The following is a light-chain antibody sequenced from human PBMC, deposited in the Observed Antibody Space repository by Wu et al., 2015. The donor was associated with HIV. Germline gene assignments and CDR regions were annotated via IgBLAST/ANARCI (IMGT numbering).Light chain of an antibody. J-gene: IGKJ2*01. CDR2: DAS. Sequence: EIVLTQSPATLSLSPGERATLSCGASQSIGSSYLAWYQQRPGLAPRLLIYDASNRATGIPDRFSGSGSGTDFTLTITRLEPGDFGVYYCQQYGTSPYTFGQGTKLEI. V-gene: IGKV3D-20*01. CDR1: QSIGSSY. CDR3: QQYGTSPYT.